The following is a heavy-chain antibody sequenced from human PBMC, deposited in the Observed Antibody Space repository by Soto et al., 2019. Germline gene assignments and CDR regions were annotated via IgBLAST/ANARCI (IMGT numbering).Heavy chain of an antibody. D-gene: IGHD3-22*01. CDR1: VCSISSGGYS. V-gene: IGHV4-30-2*01. J-gene: IGHJ3*02. Sequence: QLQLQESGSGLVKASQTLALTCAVSVCSISSGGYSWSWLRQPPGKGLEWIGYIYHGRSYYNPSLSSRVSTSLDWSNNQFSLKLSCVTAADTAVYYCASSGSRGIGAFDIWGQGTMVIVSS. CDR2: IYHGRS. CDR3: ASSGSRGIGAFDI.